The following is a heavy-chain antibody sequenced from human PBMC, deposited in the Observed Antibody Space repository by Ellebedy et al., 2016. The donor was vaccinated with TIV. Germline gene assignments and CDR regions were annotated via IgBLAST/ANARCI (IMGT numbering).Heavy chain of an antibody. Sequence: GSLRLXXAVYGGSFSGYYWSWIRQPPGKGLEWIGEINHSGSTNYNPSLKSRVTISVDTSKNQFSLKLSSVTAADTAVYYCARGLKGFGELLSAYYYYGMDVWGQGTTVTVSS. CDR1: GGSFSGYY. CDR2: INHSGST. V-gene: IGHV4-34*01. D-gene: IGHD3-10*01. J-gene: IGHJ6*02. CDR3: ARGLKGFGELLSAYYYYGMDV.